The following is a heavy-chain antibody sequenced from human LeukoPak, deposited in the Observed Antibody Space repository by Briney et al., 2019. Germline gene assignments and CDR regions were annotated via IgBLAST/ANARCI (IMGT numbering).Heavy chain of an antibody. V-gene: IGHV1-69*13. Sequence: SVKISCKASGGTFSSYAISWVRQAPGQGLEWMGGIIPIFGTANYAQKFQGRVTITADESTSTAYMELSSLRSEDTAVYYCARDCSSTSCLPFDPWGQGTLVTVSS. CDR1: GGTFSSYA. CDR3: ARDCSSTSCLPFDP. D-gene: IGHD2-2*01. CDR2: IIPIFGTA. J-gene: IGHJ5*02.